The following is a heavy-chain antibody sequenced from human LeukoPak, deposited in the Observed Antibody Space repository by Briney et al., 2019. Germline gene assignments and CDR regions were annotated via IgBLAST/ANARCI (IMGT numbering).Heavy chain of an antibody. J-gene: IGHJ5*02. CDR2: IYPGDSDT. CDR1: GYSFTSYW. CDR3: ARHRHDCGDRETTINWFDP. V-gene: IGHV5-51*01. D-gene: IGHD4-17*01. Sequence: GESLKISCKGSGYSFTSYWIGWVRQMPGKGLEWMGIIYPGDSDTRYSPSFQGQVTISADKSISTAYLQWSSLKASDTAMYYCARHRHDCGDRETTINWFDPWGQGTLVTVS.